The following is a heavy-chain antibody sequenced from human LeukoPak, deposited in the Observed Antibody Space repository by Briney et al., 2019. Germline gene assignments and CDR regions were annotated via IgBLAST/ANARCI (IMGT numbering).Heavy chain of an antibody. Sequence: GGSLRLSCAASGFTLSAFAMQWARQAPGKGVEWVADISYDARNKYYAVSVRGRFTISRDNSRNTLFLQMNSLRADDTAVYYCARGTTDIVAEISDAFDIWGQGTVVTVSS. J-gene: IGHJ3*02. D-gene: IGHD5-12*01. CDR1: GFTLSAFA. V-gene: IGHV3-30*14. CDR2: ISYDARNK. CDR3: ARGTTDIVAEISDAFDI.